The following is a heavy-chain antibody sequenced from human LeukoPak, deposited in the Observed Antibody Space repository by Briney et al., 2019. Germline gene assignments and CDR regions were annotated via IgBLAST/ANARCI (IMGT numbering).Heavy chain of an antibody. Sequence: GGSLSLSRAASGFTFTTYWMHWVRPAPGKGLVWVSHINSDGSITSYADSVKGRFTISRDNAKNTLYLQMNSLRAEDTAVYFCARGGGLDVWGEGGTVTVSS. CDR2: INSDGSIT. J-gene: IGHJ6*04. CDR1: GFTFTTYW. D-gene: IGHD3-16*01. V-gene: IGHV3-74*01. CDR3: ARGGGLDV.